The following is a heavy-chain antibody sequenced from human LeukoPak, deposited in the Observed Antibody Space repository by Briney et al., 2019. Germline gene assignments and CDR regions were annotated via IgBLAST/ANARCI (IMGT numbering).Heavy chain of an antibody. J-gene: IGHJ5*02. V-gene: IGHV3-74*01. CDR1: GFSFSGHW. CDR2: ISPTGSTT. Sequence: GGSLRLSCTASGFSFSGHWMHWARQLPGKGLVWVSRISPTGSTTSYADSVKGRFTVSRDNAKNTLYLQVNNLRAEDTAVYYCARAAGWFDPWGQGTLVTVSS. CDR3: ARAAGWFDP.